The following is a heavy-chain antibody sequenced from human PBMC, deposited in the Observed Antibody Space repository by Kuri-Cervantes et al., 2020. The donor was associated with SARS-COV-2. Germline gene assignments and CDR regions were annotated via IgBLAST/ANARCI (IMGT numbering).Heavy chain of an antibody. Sequence: GGSLRLSCAASGFAFSSYWMHWVRQAPGKGLEWVANIKQDGSEKYYVDSVKGRFTISRDNAKNSLYLQMNSLRAEDTAVYYCARGVRSIAAHHAFDIWGQGTMVTVSS. CDR1: GFAFSSYW. V-gene: IGHV3-7*01. CDR2: IKQDGSEK. J-gene: IGHJ3*02. CDR3: ARGVRSIAAHHAFDI. D-gene: IGHD6-6*01.